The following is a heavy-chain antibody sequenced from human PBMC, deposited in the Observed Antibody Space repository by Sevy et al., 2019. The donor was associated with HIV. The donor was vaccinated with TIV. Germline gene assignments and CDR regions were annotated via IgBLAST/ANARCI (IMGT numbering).Heavy chain of an antibody. Sequence: GGSLRLSCAASGFTFSSYWMTWVRQAPGKGLEWVANIKQDMSEKYYADSVKGRFTISRDNAGNSLYRQMESLRAEDTAVYYCARAQQVTMLVVIGGLYFDFWGQGTLVTVSS. J-gene: IGHJ4*02. V-gene: IGHV3-7*01. CDR3: ARAQQVTMLVVIGGLYFDF. D-gene: IGHD3-22*01. CDR2: IKQDMSEK. CDR1: GFTFSSYW.